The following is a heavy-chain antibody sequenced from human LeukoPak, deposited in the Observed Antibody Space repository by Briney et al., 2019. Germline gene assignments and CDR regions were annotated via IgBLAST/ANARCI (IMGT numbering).Heavy chain of an antibody. CDR3: ARATFGGVIVISYYGMDV. V-gene: IGHV1-18*01. CDR1: GCTFTSYG. J-gene: IGHJ6*02. Sequence: ASVKVSCKASGCTFTSYGISWVRQAPGQGLEWMGWISAYNGNTNYAQKLQGRVTMTTDTSTSTAYMELRSLRSDDTAVYYCARATFGGVIVISYYGMDVWGQGTTVTVSS. D-gene: IGHD3-16*02. CDR2: ISAYNGNT.